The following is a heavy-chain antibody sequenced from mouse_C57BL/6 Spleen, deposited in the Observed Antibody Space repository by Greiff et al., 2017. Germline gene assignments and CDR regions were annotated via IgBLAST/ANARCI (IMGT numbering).Heavy chain of an antibody. CDR1: GFTFSDYG. CDR2: ISSGSSTI. D-gene: IGHD3-3*01. J-gene: IGHJ4*01. Sequence: EVMLVESGGGLVKPGGSLKLSCAASGFTFSDYGMHWVRQAPEKGLEWVAYISSGSSTIYYADTVKGRFTISRDNAKNTLLLLMTSLRSEDTSMYDSASRDSYAMDYWGQGTSLTVSS. V-gene: IGHV5-17*01. CDR3: ASRDSYAMDY.